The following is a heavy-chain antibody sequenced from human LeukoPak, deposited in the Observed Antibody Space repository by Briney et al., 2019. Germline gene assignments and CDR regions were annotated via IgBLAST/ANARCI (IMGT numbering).Heavy chain of an antibody. Sequence: PGGSLRLSCAASGFTFSSYAMSWVRQAPGKGLEWVSAISGSGGNTYYADSVKGRFTISRDNSKNTLYLQMNSLRAEDTAVYYCAKQLAAAGYVWYFDLWGRGTLVTVSS. CDR2: ISGSGGNT. J-gene: IGHJ2*01. V-gene: IGHV3-23*01. D-gene: IGHD6-13*01. CDR1: GFTFSSYA. CDR3: AKQLAAAGYVWYFDL.